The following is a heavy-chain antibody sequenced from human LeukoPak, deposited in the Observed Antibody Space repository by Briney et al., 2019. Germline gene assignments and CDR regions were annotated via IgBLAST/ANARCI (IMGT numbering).Heavy chain of an antibody. CDR2: INPNSGGT. CDR3: ARAYYYGSGSYYNPPYYYYGMDV. V-gene: IGHV1-2*04. J-gene: IGHJ6*02. CDR1: GYTFTGYY. Sequence: ASVKVSCKASGYTFTGYYMHWVRQAPGQGLEWMGWINPNSGGTNYAQKFQGWVTMTRDTSISTAYMELSRLRSDDTAVYYCARAYYYGSGSYYNPPYYYYGMDVWGQGTTVTVSS. D-gene: IGHD3-10*01.